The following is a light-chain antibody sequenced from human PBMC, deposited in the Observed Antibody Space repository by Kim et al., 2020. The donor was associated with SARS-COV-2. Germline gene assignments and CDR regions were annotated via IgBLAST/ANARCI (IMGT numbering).Light chain of an antibody. CDR2: GAS. Sequence: EIVMTQSPATLSVSPGEGATLSCRASHSATTNLAWYQHKPGQAPRLLIYGASIRASGIPARFSGSGSGTDFTLTISSLQSEDSAVYYCQEYNNWPTLSFGGGTKVDIK. CDR3: QEYNNWPTLS. J-gene: IGKJ4*01. CDR1: HSATTN. V-gene: IGKV3D-15*01.